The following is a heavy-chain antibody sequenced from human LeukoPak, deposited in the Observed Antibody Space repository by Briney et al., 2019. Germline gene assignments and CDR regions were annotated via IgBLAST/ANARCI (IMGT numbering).Heavy chain of an antibody. CDR2: IYYSGST. J-gene: IGHJ5*02. Sequence: KPSETLSLTCTASGLSITNNYWSWVRQPPGKGLEWIGFIYYSGSTTYNPSLKSRATISVDTSKNQFSLKLCSVTAADTAVYYCARGTMMVGPWGQGTLVTVSS. CDR3: ARGTMMVGP. D-gene: IGHD3-22*01. CDR1: GLSITNNY. V-gene: IGHV4-59*13.